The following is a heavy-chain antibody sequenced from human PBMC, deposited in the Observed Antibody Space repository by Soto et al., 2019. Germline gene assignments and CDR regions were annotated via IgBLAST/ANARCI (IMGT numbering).Heavy chain of an antibody. CDR2: ISDSSST. CDR3: AKNKGGNYCTRPSCLSSFDY. Sequence: EVHVLESGGDLVQPGGSLRLSCAASGFTFSTYAMTWVRQAAGKGLEWVSTISDSSSTYYADSVKGRFTISRDNPKNTLYLEMTSLRADDTPVYYCAKNKGGNYCTRPSCLSSFDYWGQGTLVTVSS. J-gene: IGHJ4*02. V-gene: IGHV3-23*01. CDR1: GFTFSTYA. D-gene: IGHD2-2*01.